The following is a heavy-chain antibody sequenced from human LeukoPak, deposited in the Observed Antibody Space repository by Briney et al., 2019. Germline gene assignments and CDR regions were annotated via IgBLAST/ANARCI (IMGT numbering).Heavy chain of an antibody. CDR2: ISYDGSNK. J-gene: IGHJ3*02. CDR1: GFTFSSYA. Sequence: GRSLRLSCAASGFTFSSYAMHWVRQAPGKGLEWVAVISYDGSNKYYADSVKGRFTISRDNSKNTLYLQMNSLRAEDTAVYYCATCIAAALGAFDIWGQGTMVTVSS. D-gene: IGHD6-13*01. V-gene: IGHV3-30-3*01. CDR3: ATCIAAALGAFDI.